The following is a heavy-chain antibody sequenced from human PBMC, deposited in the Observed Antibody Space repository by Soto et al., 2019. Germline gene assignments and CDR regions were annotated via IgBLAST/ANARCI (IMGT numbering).Heavy chain of an antibody. Sequence: PGGSLRLSCAASGFTFSSYAMSWVRQAPGKGLEWVSAISGSGGSTYYADSVKGRFTISRDNSKNTLYLQMNSLRAEDTAAYYCAKDTIVVVPAASGNYFDYWGQGTLVTVSS. D-gene: IGHD2-2*01. CDR2: ISGSGGST. CDR3: AKDTIVVVPAASGNYFDY. V-gene: IGHV3-23*01. CDR1: GFTFSSYA. J-gene: IGHJ4*02.